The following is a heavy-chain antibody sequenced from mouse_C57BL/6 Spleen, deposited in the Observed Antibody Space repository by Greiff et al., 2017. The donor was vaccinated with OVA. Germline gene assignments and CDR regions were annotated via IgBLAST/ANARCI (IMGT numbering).Heavy chain of an antibody. D-gene: IGHD1-1*01. CDR1: GYTFTSYW. V-gene: IGHV1-50*01. J-gene: IGHJ2*01. Sequence: QVQLQQPGAELVKPGASVKLSCKASGYTFTSYWMQWVKQRPGQGLEWIGEIYPSDSYTNYNQKFKGKATLTVDKSSSTAYMQLSSLTSEDSAVYYCAREGRSRDYFDCWGKGTTLTVSS. CDR3: AREGRSRDYFDC. CDR2: IYPSDSYT.